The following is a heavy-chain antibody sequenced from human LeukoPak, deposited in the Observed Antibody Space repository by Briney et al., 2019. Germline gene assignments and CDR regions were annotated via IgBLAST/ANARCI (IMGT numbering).Heavy chain of an antibody. J-gene: IGHJ4*02. CDR3: AKDRPYSGSYTFDY. V-gene: IGHV3-30*18. D-gene: IGHD1-26*01. CDR1: GFTFSSYG. Sequence: PGGSLRLSCAASGFTFSSYGMHWVRQAPGKGLEWVAVISYDGSNKYYADSVKGRFTISRDNSKNTLYLQMNSLSAEDTAVYYCAKDRPYSGSYTFDYWGQGTLVTVSS. CDR2: ISYDGSNK.